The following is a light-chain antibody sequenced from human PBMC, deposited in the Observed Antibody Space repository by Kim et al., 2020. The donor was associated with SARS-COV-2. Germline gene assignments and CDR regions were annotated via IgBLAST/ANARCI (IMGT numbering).Light chain of an antibody. CDR1: KGVSSY. CDR2: DAY. J-gene: IGKJ4*01. Sequence: WSPGERATLSGRASKGVSSYLAWYQQKPGQAPRLLIYDAYNRATGIPARFSGSGSGTDFTLTISSLEPEDFAVYYCQQRSNWPLTFGGGTKVDIK. V-gene: IGKV3-11*01. CDR3: QQRSNWPLT.